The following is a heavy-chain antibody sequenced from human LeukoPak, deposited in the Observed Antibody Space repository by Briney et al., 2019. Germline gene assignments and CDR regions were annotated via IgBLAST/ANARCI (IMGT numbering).Heavy chain of an antibody. Sequence: PSETLSLTCAVYGGSFSGYYWSWIRQPPGKGLEWIGEINHSGSTNYNPSLKSRVTISVDTSKNQFSLKLSSVTAADTAVYYCARGAAAAGAGRVLDYGGRGPRATVSS. CDR3: ARGAAAAGAGRVLDY. CDR2: INHSGST. D-gene: IGHD6-13*01. J-gene: IGHJ4*02. CDR1: GGSFSGYY. V-gene: IGHV4-34*01.